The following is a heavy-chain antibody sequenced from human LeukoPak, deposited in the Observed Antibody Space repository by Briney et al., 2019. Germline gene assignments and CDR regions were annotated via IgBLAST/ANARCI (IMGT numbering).Heavy chain of an antibody. J-gene: IGHJ6*03. D-gene: IGHD7-27*01. CDR1: GYTLTSYA. V-gene: IGHV1-69*13. CDR3: ARDWGYYYMDV. CDR2: IIPIFGTA. Sequence: SVKVSCKASGYTLTSYAMHWVRQAPGQGLEWMGGIIPIFGTANYAQKFQGRVTITADESTSTAYMELSSLRSEDTAVYYCARDWGYYYMDVWGKGTTVTVSS.